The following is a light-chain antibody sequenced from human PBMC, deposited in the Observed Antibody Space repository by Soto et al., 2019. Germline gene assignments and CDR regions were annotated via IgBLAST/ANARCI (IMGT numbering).Light chain of an antibody. J-gene: IGKJ5*01. CDR1: QSLLHSNGYNY. CDR3: MQALQTPGT. V-gene: IGKV2-28*01. Sequence: DIVMTQSPLSLPVTPGEPASISCRSSQSLLHSNGYNYLDWYLQKPGQSPQLLIYLGSNRASGVPDRFSGRGSGTDFTLKISRVEAEDVGVYYCMQALQTPGTVGQGTRLEIK. CDR2: LGS.